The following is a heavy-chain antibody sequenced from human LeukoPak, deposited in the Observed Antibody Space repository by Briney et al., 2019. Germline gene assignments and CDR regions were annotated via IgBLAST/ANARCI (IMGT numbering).Heavy chain of an antibody. V-gene: IGHV4-34*01. CDR1: GGSFSGYY. CDR2: INHSGST. J-gene: IGHJ5*02. Sequence: SETLSLTCAVYGGSFSGYYWSWIRQPPGKGLEWIGEINHSGSTNYNPSLKSRVTISVDTSKNQFSLKLNSVTAADTAVYYCAREGSGYSSSLNWFAPWGQGTLVTVSS. D-gene: IGHD6-6*01. CDR3: AREGSGYSSSLNWFAP.